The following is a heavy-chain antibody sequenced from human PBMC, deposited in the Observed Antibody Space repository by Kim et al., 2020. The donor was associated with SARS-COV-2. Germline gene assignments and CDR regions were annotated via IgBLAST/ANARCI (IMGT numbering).Heavy chain of an antibody. CDR2: VDGGNGNT. V-gene: IGHV1-3*01. Sequence: ASVKVSCKASGYTFHTYDMHWMRQAPGQRLEWMGWVDGGNGNTKSSQNFQGRVTITRDRSATTAYMELSSLRSEDTAVYYCAREETDSYGYRAFDCWGQGTPVTVSS. CDR1: GYTFHTYD. D-gene: IGHD5-18*01. CDR3: AREETDSYGYRAFDC. J-gene: IGHJ4*02.